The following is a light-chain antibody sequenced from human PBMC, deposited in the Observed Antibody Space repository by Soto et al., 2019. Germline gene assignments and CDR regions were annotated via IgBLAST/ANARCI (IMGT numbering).Light chain of an antibody. J-gene: IGKJ2*01. V-gene: IGKV1-5*03. CDR1: QSISSW. Sequence: DIQMTQSPSTLSASVGDTVTIICRASQSISSWLAWYQQKPGKAPKLLIYKASSLESGVPSRFSGSGSGTEFTLTISSLQPDDFASYCCQQYNSYPYTFGQGTKLEIK. CDR3: QQYNSYPYT. CDR2: KAS.